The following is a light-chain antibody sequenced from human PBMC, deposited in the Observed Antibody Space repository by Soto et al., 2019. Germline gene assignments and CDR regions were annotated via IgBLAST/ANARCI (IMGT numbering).Light chain of an antibody. V-gene: IGKV1-5*03. Sequence: DIQMTQSPSTLSGSVGDRVTITCRARQTISSWLAWYQQKPGKAPKLLIYKASTLKSGVPSRFSGSGAETDFTLTVSCLQPDDFATYYCQQYNGHTWMFGQGTKVDVK. CDR2: KAS. CDR3: QQYNGHTWM. J-gene: IGKJ1*01. CDR1: QTISSW.